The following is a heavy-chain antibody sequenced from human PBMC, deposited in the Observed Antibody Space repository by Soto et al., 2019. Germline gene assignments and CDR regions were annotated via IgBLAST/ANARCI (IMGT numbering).Heavy chain of an antibody. V-gene: IGHV2-5*02. CDR3: ALRRRATYFNY. CDR1: GFSLSTSGVG. Sequence: QITLKESGPTLVKPTQTLTLTCTFSGFSLSTSGVGVGWIRQPPGKALEWLALIYWDDDKRYSPSRKIRLTLTKYTPKNQVVLTVTNMHPVYTATYYWALRRRATYFNYWGQGTLVTDSS. J-gene: IGHJ4*02. CDR2: IYWDDDK.